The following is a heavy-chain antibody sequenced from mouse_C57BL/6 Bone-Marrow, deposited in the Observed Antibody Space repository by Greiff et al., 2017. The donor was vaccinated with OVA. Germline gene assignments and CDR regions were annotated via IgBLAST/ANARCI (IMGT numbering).Heavy chain of an antibody. CDR2: INPYNGDT. CDR3: ARHYDYDSRGWFAY. V-gene: IGHV1-20*01. CDR1: GYSFTGYF. D-gene: IGHD1-1*01. Sequence: VQLQQSGPELVKPGDSVKISCKASGYSFTGYFMNWVMQSHGKSLEWIGRINPYNGDTFYNQKFKGKATLTVDKSSSTAHMELRSLTSEDYEVDNCARHYDYDSRGWFAYWGQGTLVTVSA. J-gene: IGHJ3*01.